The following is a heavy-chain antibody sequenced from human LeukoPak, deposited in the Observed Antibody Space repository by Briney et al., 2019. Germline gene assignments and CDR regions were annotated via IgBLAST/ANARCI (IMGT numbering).Heavy chain of an antibody. Sequence: GRSLKLSCAASGFNFDGYAMHWVRRAPGKGLEWVAGISWNSAAIGYADSVKGRFTISRDNAKNSLYLQMNSLRTEDTALYYCAKGLAQLLPDYFDYWGQGTLVTVSS. D-gene: IGHD2-2*01. CDR1: GFNFDGYA. CDR2: ISWNSAAI. J-gene: IGHJ4*02. CDR3: AKGLAQLLPDYFDY. V-gene: IGHV3-9*01.